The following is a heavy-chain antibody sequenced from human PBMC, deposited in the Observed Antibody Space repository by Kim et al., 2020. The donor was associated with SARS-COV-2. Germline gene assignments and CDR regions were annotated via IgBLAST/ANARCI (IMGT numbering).Heavy chain of an antibody. CDR3: ARDQGLLWFGDLLFDY. CDR2: ISAYNGNT. J-gene: IGHJ4*02. D-gene: IGHD3-10*01. Sequence: ASLKVSCKASGYTFTSYGISWVRQAPGQGLEWMGWISAYNGNTNYAQKLQGRVTMTTDTSTSTAYMELRSLRSDDTAVYYCARDQGLLWFGDLLFDYWGQGTLVTVSS. CDR1: GYTFTSYG. V-gene: IGHV1-18*01.